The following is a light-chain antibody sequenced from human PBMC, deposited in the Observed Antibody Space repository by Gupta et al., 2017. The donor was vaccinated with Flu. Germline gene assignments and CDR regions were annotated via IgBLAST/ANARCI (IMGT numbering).Light chain of an antibody. V-gene: IGKV3-20*01. CDR3: QLCCTAPRVT. Sequence: EIVLTQSPDILSLSPGETATLSCRASQSVSSRFLAWYQQKPGQAPRLLMYGASRRATAIPDRFSGPGSETDFTLTMNRLEPEDFAVYYCQLCCTAPRVTFGQGTRLEIK. CDR1: QSVSSRF. J-gene: IGKJ5*01. CDR2: GAS.